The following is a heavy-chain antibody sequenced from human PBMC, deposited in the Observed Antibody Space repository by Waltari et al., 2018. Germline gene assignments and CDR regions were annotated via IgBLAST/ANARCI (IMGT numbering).Heavy chain of an antibody. CDR2: INHSGST. V-gene: IGHV4-34*01. J-gene: IGHJ4*02. Sequence: QVQPQQWGAGLLKPSETLSLTCAVYGGSFSGYYWSWIRQPPGKGLEWIGEINHSGSTNYNPSLKSRVTISVDTSKNQFSLKLSSVTAADTAVYYCARGGVVVVPAAIRYFDYWGQGTLVTVSS. D-gene: IGHD2-2*02. CDR3: ARGGVVVVPAAIRYFDY. CDR1: GGSFSGYY.